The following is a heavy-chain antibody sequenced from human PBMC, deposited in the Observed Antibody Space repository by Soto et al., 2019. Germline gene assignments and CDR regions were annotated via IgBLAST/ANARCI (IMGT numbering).Heavy chain of an antibody. J-gene: IGHJ5*02. CDR2: LYDVDGS. V-gene: IGHV3-53*01. D-gene: IGHD2-15*01. Sequence: DVQLVESGGGLIQPGESLRLSCVAFGFTISGKKYVAWVRQAPGKGLEWVSALYDVDGSFYADSVKGRFTTSRDTSKNTLFLDMGNLKVDDTATYYCAKTEAVVAVDVYPRWFDSWGQGTLVTVSS. CDR3: AKTEAVVAVDVYPRWFDS. CDR1: GFTISGKKY.